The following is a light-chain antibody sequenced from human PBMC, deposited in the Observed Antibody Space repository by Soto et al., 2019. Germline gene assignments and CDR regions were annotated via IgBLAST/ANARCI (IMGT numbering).Light chain of an antibody. Sequence: EIVMTQSPATLSLSPGETVTLSCRASQSVHSNLAWFQQHPGQAPRLLIYGASSRATGIPVRFSGSGSGTEFTLTISSLQPEDFAVYYCQQFGGSPPRFTFGPGTKVEVK. CDR1: QSVHSN. J-gene: IGKJ3*01. CDR3: QQFGGSPPRFT. CDR2: GAS. V-gene: IGKV3-15*01.